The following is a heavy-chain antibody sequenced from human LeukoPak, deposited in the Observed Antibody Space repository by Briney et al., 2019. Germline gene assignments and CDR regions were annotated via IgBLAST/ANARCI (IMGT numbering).Heavy chain of an antibody. J-gene: IGHJ4*02. V-gene: IGHV4-59*08. CDR1: GGSISSYH. CDR3: ARLSSSWYEDYFDY. Sequence: PSETLSLTCTVSGGSISSYHWSWIRQPPGKGLEWIGNIYYSGSTNYNPSLKSRVTISVDTSKNQFSLKLSSVTAADTAVYYCARLSSSWYEDYFDYWGQGTLVTVSS. CDR2: IYYSGST. D-gene: IGHD6-13*01.